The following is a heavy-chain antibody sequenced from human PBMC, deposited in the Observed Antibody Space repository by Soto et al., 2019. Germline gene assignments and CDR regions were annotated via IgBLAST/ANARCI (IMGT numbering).Heavy chain of an antibody. CDR3: ARVRGGGSEYFYDY. Sequence: GASVKVSCKASGYTFTRYNVHWVRQAPGQGLEWMAIISPSGGTTYYVQKFEGRVTLTTDTSTSTVYMELSSLRSDDTAVYYCARVRGGGSEYFYDYPGQGTLDTGSP. V-gene: IGHV1-46*01. D-gene: IGHD2-15*01. CDR2: ISPSGGTT. CDR1: GYTFTRYN. J-gene: IGHJ4*02.